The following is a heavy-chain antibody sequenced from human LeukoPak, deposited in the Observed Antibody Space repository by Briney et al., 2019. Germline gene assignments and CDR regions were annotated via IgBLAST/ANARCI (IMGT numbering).Heavy chain of an antibody. V-gene: IGHV3-13*01. D-gene: IGHD1-1*01. Sequence: HTGGSLRLSCAASGFSFRNYDMHWVRQPTGKGLEWVSAIGTVGDTFYPDSVKGRFTISRDNAKNFLYLQMNSLRAGDTAVYYCARVAKERVGGVYYFDYWGQGTLVTVSS. J-gene: IGHJ4*02. CDR3: ARVAKERVGGVYYFDY. CDR1: GFSFRNYD. CDR2: IGTVGDT.